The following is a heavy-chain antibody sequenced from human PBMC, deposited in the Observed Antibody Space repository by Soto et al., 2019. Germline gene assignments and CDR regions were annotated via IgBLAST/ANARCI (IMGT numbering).Heavy chain of an antibody. J-gene: IGHJ6*02. CDR2: IYDSGST. V-gene: IGHV4-30-4*01. Sequence: QVQLQESGPGLVKPSQTLSLICKVSGGSMSSGDYYWSWIRQPPGRGLEWIGNIYDSGSTYYSPSLTSRVTISVDTSRNQFSLKLRSVTAADTAVYYCARGSPGDYYHGMDVWGQGTTVTVSS. CDR3: ARGSPGDYYHGMDV. CDR1: GGSMSSGDYY.